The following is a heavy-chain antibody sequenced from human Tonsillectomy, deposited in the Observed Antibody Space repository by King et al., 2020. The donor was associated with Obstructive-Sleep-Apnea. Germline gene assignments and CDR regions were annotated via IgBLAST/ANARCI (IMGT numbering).Heavy chain of an antibody. V-gene: IGHV3-11*06. Sequence: VQLVESGGGLVKPGGSLRLSCAASGFTFSDYYMSWLRQAPGKGLEWVSYISSSSSYTNYADSVKGRFTISRDNAKNSLYLQMNSLRAEDTAVYYCASGGGCSGGSCYIFDYWGQGTLVTVSS. CDR3: ASGGGCSGGSCYIFDY. D-gene: IGHD2-15*01. J-gene: IGHJ4*02. CDR1: GFTFSDYY. CDR2: ISSSSSYT.